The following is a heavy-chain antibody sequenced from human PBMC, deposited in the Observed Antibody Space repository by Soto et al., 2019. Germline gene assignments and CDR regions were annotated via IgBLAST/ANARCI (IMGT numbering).Heavy chain of an antibody. CDR1: GGSISSSSYY. D-gene: IGHD2-15*01. V-gene: IGHV4-39*01. Sequence: PSETLSLTCTVSGGSISSSSYYWGWIRQPPGKGLEWIGSIFYSGSTYYNPSLKSRVTISVDTSKNQFSLKLSSVTPADTAVYYCARHLTYCSAGSCYSDFPYYGMDVWGQGTTVT. J-gene: IGHJ6*02. CDR2: IFYSGST. CDR3: ARHLTYCSAGSCYSDFPYYGMDV.